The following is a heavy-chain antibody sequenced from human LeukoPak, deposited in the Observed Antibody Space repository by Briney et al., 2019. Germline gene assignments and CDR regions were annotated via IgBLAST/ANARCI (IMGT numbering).Heavy chain of an antibody. Sequence: GGSLRLSCAASGFTVSSNHMSWVRQAPGKGLEWVSIIYTGGNTYYAGPVKGRFTISRDNSKNTLYLQMNSLRAEDTAVYYCAKDLGARIYYYYGMDVWGQGTTVTVFS. CDR2: IYTGGNT. D-gene: IGHD3-16*01. J-gene: IGHJ6*02. CDR1: GFTVSSNH. CDR3: AKDLGARIYYYYGMDV. V-gene: IGHV3-53*05.